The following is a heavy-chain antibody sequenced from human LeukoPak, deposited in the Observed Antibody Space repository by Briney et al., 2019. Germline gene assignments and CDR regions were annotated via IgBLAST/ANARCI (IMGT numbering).Heavy chain of an antibody. CDR2: ISGSGGST. D-gene: IGHD3-10*01. CDR3: AKTYFSYGSGSYPTL. CDR1: GFTFSSYA. V-gene: IGHV3-23*01. Sequence: GGSLRLSCAASGFTFSSYATSWVRQAPGKGLEWVSAISGSGGSTYYADSVKGRFTISRDNSKNTLYLQMNSLRAEDTAVYYCAKTYFSYGSGSYPTLWGQGTLVTVSS. J-gene: IGHJ4*02.